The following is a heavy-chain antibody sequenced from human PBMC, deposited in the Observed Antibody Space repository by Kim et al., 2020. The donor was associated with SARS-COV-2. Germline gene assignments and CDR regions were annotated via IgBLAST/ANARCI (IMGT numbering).Heavy chain of an antibody. Sequence: GGSLRLSCAASGFTVSSNYMSWVRQAPGKGLEWVSVIYSGGSTYYADSVKGRFTISRDNSKNTLYLQMNSLRAEDTAVYYCSRVPPDPASYYDAFDIWGQGTMVTVSS. CDR2: IYSGGST. CDR1: GFTVSSNY. J-gene: IGHJ3*02. V-gene: IGHV3-66*01. CDR3: SRVPPDPASYYDAFDI. D-gene: IGHD3-10*01.